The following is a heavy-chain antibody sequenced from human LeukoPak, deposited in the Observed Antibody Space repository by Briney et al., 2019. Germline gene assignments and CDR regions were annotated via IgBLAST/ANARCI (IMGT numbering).Heavy chain of an antibody. CDR3: AKEEYRGRGVFFDY. CDR2: ISGRGGST. CDR1: GFTVSSSA. Sequence: GRSLRPSCAASGFTVSSSAISSASQAPRKWMGWVSAISGRGGSTYYADSVKGRFTISRDNSKNTLYLQMNSLRAEDTAVYYCAKEEYRGRGVFFDYWGQGTLVTVSS. J-gene: IGHJ4*02. D-gene: IGHD3-10*01. V-gene: IGHV3-23*01.